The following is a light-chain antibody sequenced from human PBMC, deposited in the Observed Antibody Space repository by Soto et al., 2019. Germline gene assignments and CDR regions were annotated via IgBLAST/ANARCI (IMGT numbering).Light chain of an antibody. CDR3: SSYAGSNNVI. CDR2: EVN. CDR1: STDVGGYNY. Sequence: SALTQPPSASGSPGQSVTISCTGVSTDVGGYNYVSWYQQHPDKAPKLMIYEVNKRPSGVPDRFSGSKSGNTASLTVSGLQAEDEADYYCSSYAGSNNVIFGGGTKLTVL. J-gene: IGLJ2*01. V-gene: IGLV2-8*01.